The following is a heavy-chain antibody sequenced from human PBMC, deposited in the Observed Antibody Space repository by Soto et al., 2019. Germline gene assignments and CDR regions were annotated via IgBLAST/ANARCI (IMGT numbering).Heavy chain of an antibody. CDR2: IYSGGST. V-gene: IGHV4-30-4*01. J-gene: IGHJ6*02. CDR3: ARDPHPYDIVTGSHYDYGMDV. Sequence: QVQLQESGPGLVKPSQTLSLTCTVSGGSISSGDYYWSWIRQPPGKGLEWIGCIYSGGSTYYNPSLKSRVTISVDTSKNQFSLKLSAGTAADTAVYYCARDPHPYDIVTGSHYDYGMDVWGQGTTVTVSS. D-gene: IGHD3-9*01. CDR1: GGSISSGDYY.